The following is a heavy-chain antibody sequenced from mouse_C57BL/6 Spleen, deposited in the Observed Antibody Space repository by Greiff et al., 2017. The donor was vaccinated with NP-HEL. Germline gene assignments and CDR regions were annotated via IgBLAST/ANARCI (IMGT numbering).Heavy chain of an antibody. J-gene: IGHJ3*01. CDR1: GFNIKNTY. CDR3: AKTAQATGWFAY. D-gene: IGHD3-2*02. V-gene: IGHV14-3*01. CDR2: IDPANGNT. Sequence: VQLKESVAELVRPGASVKLSCTASGFNIKNTYMHWVKQRPEQGLEWIGRIDPANGNTKYAPKFQGKATITADTSSNTAYLQLSSLTSEDTAIYYCAKTAQATGWFAYWGQGTLVTVSA.